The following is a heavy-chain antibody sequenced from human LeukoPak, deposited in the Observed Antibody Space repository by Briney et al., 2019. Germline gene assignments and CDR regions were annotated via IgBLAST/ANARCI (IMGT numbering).Heavy chain of an antibody. D-gene: IGHD4-17*01. Sequence: ASVKVSCKASEYTFTGYYMHWVRQAPGQGLEWMGWINPNSGGTNYAQKFQGRVTMTRDTSISTAYMELSRLRSDDTAVYYCARELAMTTVTHDFDYWGQGTLVPVSS. J-gene: IGHJ4*02. CDR3: ARELAMTTVTHDFDY. CDR1: EYTFTGYY. V-gene: IGHV1-2*02. CDR2: INPNSGGT.